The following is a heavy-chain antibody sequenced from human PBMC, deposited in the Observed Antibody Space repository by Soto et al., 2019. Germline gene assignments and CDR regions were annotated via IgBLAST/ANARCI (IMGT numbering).Heavy chain of an antibody. D-gene: IGHD3-22*01. V-gene: IGHV3-33*01. Sequence: RLFCAVSGFTFSSYGMHWVRQAPGKGLEWVAVIWYDGSNKYYADSVKGRFTISRDNSKNTLYLQMNSLRAEETAVYYCARVGVRQASSGHYFYYYYYGIDVWGQGTTVT. CDR2: IWYDGSNK. J-gene: IGHJ6*02. CDR3: ARVGVRQASSGHYFYYYYYGIDV. CDR1: GFTFSSYG.